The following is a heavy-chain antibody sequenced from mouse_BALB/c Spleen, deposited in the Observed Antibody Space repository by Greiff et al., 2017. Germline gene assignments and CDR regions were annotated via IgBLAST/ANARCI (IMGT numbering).Heavy chain of an antibody. Sequence: EVKLVESGGGLVQPGGSLKLSCAASGFTFSSYGMSWVRQTPEKRLELVATINSNGGSTYYPDSVKGRFTISRDIAKNTLYLQMSRLRSEDTAMYYCAGGKIDGYDYGMDYWGQGTSVTVSS. V-gene: IGHV5-6-3*01. CDR1: GFTFSSYG. J-gene: IGHJ4*01. CDR2: INSNGGST. CDR3: AGGKIDGYDYGMDY. D-gene: IGHD1-2*01.